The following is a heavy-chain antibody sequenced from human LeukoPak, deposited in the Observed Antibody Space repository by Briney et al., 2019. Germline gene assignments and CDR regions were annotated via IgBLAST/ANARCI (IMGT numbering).Heavy chain of an antibody. V-gene: IGHV3-23*01. D-gene: IGHD2-15*01. Sequence: GGSLRLSCAASGFTFSSYAISWVRQAPGKGLEWVSAISGSGGNTYYADSVKGRFTISRDNSKSTLSLQMNSLRAEDTAIYYCAKAVRFCSATTCDFNYFDYWGQGALVTVSS. CDR1: GFTFSSYA. J-gene: IGHJ4*02. CDR3: AKAVRFCSATTCDFNYFDY. CDR2: ISGSGGNT.